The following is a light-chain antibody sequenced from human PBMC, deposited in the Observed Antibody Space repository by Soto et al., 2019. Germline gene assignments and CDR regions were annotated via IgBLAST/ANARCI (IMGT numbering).Light chain of an antibody. J-gene: IGKJ5*01. Sequence: DIQMTQSPSSLSASVGDRVTITCQASHDINKYLNWYQEKPGKAPKLLIYDASNLQTGVPSRFCGSGSGTHFTFTISSLQPEDIATYYCQRYDSLPPTFGQGTRLDIK. CDR1: HDINKY. V-gene: IGKV1-33*01. CDR2: DAS. CDR3: QRYDSLPPT.